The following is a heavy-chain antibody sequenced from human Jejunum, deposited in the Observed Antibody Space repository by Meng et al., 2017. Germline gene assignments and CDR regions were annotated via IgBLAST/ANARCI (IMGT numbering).Heavy chain of an antibody. CDR3: ARADYVRYFDL. Sequence: QVQLAESGPGLVKPSGTLSLTCAVSGGSIESNNWWTWIRQPPGQGLEWIGEVYHSGSTHYNPSLQSRVTISIDNSKNRFSLSLNSVTAADTAIYYCARADYVRYFDLWGRGTLVTVSS. CDR1: GGSIESNNW. CDR2: VYHSGST. V-gene: IGHV4-4*02. J-gene: IGHJ2*01. D-gene: IGHD3-10*02.